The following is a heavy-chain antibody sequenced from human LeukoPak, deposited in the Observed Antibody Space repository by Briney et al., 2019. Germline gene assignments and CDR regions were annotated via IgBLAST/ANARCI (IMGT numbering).Heavy chain of an antibody. J-gene: IGHJ3*02. CDR1: GFTFDDYT. Sequence: GGSLRLSCAASGFTFDDYTMHWVRQAPGKGLEWVSLISWDGGSTYYADSVKGRFTISRDNSKNTLYLQMNSLRAEDTAVYYCAKDGSPDAFDIWGQGTMVTVSS. V-gene: IGHV3-43*01. CDR2: ISWDGGST. CDR3: AKDGSPDAFDI.